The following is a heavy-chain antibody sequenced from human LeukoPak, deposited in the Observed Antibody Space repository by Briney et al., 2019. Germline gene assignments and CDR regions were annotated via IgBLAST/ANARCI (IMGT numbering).Heavy chain of an antibody. Sequence: SETLSLTCAVSGYSISSGYYWAWIRRFPGKGLEWIGSIFHSGSTYDNPSLKSRVTTSVDASKNHFSLTLSSVTAADTAVYHCARHMTTDMLDAFDIWGQGTMVIISS. CDR1: GYSISSGYY. CDR3: ARHMTTDMLDAFDI. J-gene: IGHJ3*02. V-gene: IGHV4-38-2*01. CDR2: IFHSGST. D-gene: IGHD3-10*02.